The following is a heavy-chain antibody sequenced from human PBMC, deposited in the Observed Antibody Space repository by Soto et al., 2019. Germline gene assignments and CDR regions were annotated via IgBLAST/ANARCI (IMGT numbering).Heavy chain of an antibody. CDR3: ARCGHDFWSGPFDY. D-gene: IGHD3-3*01. J-gene: IGHJ4*02. CDR2: IDASGST. V-gene: IGHV4-4*07. Sequence: KPSETLSLTCTVSDGSISTYYCNWIRQPAGKGLEWIGRIDASGSTDYDPSHKSRVTMSVDTSKNQFSLRLSSVAAADTAVYYCARCGHDFWSGPFDYWGQGAQVTVSS. CDR1: DGSISTYY.